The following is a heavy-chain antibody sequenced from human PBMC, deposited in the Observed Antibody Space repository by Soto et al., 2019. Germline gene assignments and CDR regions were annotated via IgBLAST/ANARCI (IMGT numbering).Heavy chain of an antibody. CDR1: GYTFTSYA. V-gene: IGHV1-3*01. D-gene: IGHD6-13*01. CDR2: INAGNGNT. J-gene: IGHJ4*02. CDR3: ARAAAAGMGAYYFDY. Sequence: ASVKVSCKASGYTFTSYAMHWVRQAPGQRLEWMGWINAGNGNTKYSQKLQGRVTITRDTSASTAYMELSSLRSEDTAVYYCARAAAAGMGAYYFDYWGQGTLVTVS.